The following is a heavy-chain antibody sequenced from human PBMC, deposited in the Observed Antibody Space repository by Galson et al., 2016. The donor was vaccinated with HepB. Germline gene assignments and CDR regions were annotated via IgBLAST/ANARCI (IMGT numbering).Heavy chain of an antibody. CDR3: AKVRDGYDWGAFDV. CDR2: IFSGGYT. D-gene: IGHD3-16*01. V-gene: IGHV3-53*01. J-gene: IGHJ3*01. Sequence: SLRLSCAASGVTVSSNYMSWVRQAPGKGLEWVSVIFSGGYTYYADSAKGRFNTSRDNSKNMVYLQMDGLRVEDTATYYCAKVRDGYDWGAFDVWGQGTMVSVSS. CDR1: GVTVSSNY.